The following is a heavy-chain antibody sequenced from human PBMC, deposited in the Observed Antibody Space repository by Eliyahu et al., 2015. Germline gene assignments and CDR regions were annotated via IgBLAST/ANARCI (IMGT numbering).Heavy chain of an antibody. J-gene: IGHJ5*02. V-gene: IGHV4-34*01. CDR2: INHSGST. Sequence: QVQLQQWGAGLLKPSETLSLTCAVYGGSFSGYYWSWIRQPPGKGLEWIGEINHSGSTNYNPSLKSRVTISVDTSKNQFSLKLSSVTAADTAVYYCARGCLGSTSCYGNWFDPWGQGTLVTVSS. CDR1: GGSFSGYY. CDR3: ARGCLGSTSCYGNWFDP. D-gene: IGHD2-2*01.